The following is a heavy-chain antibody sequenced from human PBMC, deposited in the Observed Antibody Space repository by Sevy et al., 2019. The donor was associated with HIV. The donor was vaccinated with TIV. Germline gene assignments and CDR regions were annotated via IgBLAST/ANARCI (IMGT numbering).Heavy chain of an antibody. CDR3: AKGGPGDYDSSGYYYDY. J-gene: IGHJ4*02. CDR1: GFTFSSYA. D-gene: IGHD3-22*01. Sequence: GGSLRLSCAASGFTFSSYAMSWVRQAPGKGLEWVSAISCSGGSTYYADSVKGRFTISRDNSKNTLYLQMNSLRAEDTAVYYCAKGGPGDYDSSGYYYDYWGQGTLVTVSS. CDR2: ISCSGGST. V-gene: IGHV3-23*01.